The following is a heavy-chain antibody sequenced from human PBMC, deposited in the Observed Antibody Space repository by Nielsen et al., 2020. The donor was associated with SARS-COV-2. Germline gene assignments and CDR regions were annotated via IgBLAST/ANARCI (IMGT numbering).Heavy chain of an antibody. CDR3: TRDPGYYHGMDV. CDR2: IYYRSKWFY. J-gene: IGHJ6*02. CDR1: GDSASSNSVA. Sequence: SQTLSLTCVISGDSASSNSVAWNWIRQSPSRGLEWLGRIYYRSKWFYEYATSVRSRITIDPDTSKNHFSLHLNSVTSEDTAMYYCTRDPGYYHGMDVWGQGTTVTVSS. V-gene: IGHV6-1*01.